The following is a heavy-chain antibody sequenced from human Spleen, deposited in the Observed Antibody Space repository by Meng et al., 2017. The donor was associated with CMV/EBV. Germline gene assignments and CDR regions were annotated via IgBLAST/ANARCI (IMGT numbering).Heavy chain of an antibody. D-gene: IGHD2-21*01. Sequence: GGSLRLSCAASGFTFSSYAMHWVRQAPGKGLEWVAVISYDGSNKYYADSVKGRFTISRDNSKNTLYLQMNSLRAGDTAVYYCARDQRHSRLDYWGQGTLVTVSS. V-gene: IGHV3-30*04. CDR3: ARDQRHSRLDY. CDR2: ISYDGSNK. J-gene: IGHJ4*02. CDR1: GFTFSSYA.